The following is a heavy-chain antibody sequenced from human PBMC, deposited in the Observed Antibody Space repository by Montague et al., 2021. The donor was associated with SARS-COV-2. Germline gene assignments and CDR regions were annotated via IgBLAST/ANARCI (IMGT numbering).Heavy chain of an antibody. Sequence: SETLSLTCIVSGGSISSYYWSWIRQPPGKGLEWIGYIYYSGSTNYNPSLKSRVTISVDTSKNQFSLKLSFVTAADTAVYYCARGSGWMGNAFDIWGQGTMVTVSS. D-gene: IGHD6-19*01. J-gene: IGHJ3*02. V-gene: IGHV4-59*01. CDR3: ARGSGWMGNAFDI. CDR1: GGSISSYY. CDR2: IYYSGST.